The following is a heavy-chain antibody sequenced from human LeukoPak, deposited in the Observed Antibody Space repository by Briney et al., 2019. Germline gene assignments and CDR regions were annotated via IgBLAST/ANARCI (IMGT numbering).Heavy chain of an antibody. J-gene: IGHJ6*02. D-gene: IGHD6-13*01. CDR2: IYPGDSDT. Sequence: KTGESLKISCKGSGYSFTSYWIGWVRQMPGKGLEWMGIIYPGDSDTRYSPSFQGQVTISADKYISTAYLQWSSLKASDTAMYYCARDSWGLAAAGTDYYYYGMDVWGQGTTVTVSS. V-gene: IGHV5-51*01. CDR3: ARDSWGLAAAGTDYYYYGMDV. CDR1: GYSFTSYW.